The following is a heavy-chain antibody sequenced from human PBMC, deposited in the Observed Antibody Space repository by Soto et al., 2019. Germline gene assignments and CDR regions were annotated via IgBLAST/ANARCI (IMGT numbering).Heavy chain of an antibody. CDR3: TKGGFATYFAY. CDR2: IRASGETT. D-gene: IGHD3-3*01. Sequence: ESGGGLLQPGGSLRLSCAASGFTFSDYSLTWVRQAPGKGLQWVSTIRASGETTYYADSVKGRFTVSRDNSQNTLYLQINSLTAEDTAVYYCTKGGFATYFAYWGQGALVTVSS. V-gene: IGHV3-23*01. CDR1: GFTFSDYS. J-gene: IGHJ4*02.